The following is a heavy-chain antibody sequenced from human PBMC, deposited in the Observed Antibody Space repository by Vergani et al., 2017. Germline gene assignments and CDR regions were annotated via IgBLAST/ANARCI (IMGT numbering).Heavy chain of an antibody. V-gene: IGHV3-66*01. D-gene: IGHD3-10*01. CDR3: AREITMVRGGGH. J-gene: IGHJ1*01. CDR2: IYSGGST. CDR1: GFTVSSNY. Sequence: EVQLVESGGGLVQPGGSLRLSCAASGFTVSSNYMSWVLQAPGKGLEWVSVIYSGGSTYYADSVKGRFTISRDNSKNTLYLQMNSLRAEDTAVYYCAREITMVRGGGHWGQGTLVTVSS.